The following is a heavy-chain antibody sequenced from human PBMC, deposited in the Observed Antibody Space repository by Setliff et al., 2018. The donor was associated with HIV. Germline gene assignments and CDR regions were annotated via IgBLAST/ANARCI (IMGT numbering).Heavy chain of an antibody. V-gene: IGHV1-46*01. Sequence: ASXXXSXXXSGYTVTGYVSPXXXXAPGQGVEWVGRINPSSGSTTYAQKXXGXVTMTRDTSTXTVYMELSSLRSEDTAVYXXXRXXXPSSSASYFQHWGQGTPVTVSS. J-gene: IGHJ1*01. CDR3: XRXXXPSSSASYFQH. D-gene: IGHD6-6*01. CDR2: INPSSGST. CDR1: GYTVTGYV.